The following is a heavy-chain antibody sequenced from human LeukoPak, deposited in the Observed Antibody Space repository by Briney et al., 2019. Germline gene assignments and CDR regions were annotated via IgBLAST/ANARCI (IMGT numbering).Heavy chain of an antibody. V-gene: IGHV4-4*09. CDR2: IHTGGGT. CDR1: GDSISSYY. CDR3: ARLTRLSTSPDRYYLDY. J-gene: IGHJ4*02. D-gene: IGHD6-6*01. Sequence: SETLSLTCTVTGDSISSYYWSWIRQPPGKGLEWIGYIHTGGGTSYIPSLKGRVTISIDTSKNQSSLKLSSVTAADSAVYYCARLTRLSTSPDRYYLDYWGQGTLVTVSS.